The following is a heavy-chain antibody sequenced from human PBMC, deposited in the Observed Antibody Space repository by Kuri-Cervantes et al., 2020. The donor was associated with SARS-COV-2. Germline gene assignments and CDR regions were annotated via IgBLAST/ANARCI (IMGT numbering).Heavy chain of an antibody. CDR3: ARVKTRGTLEY. V-gene: IGHV1-2*04. Sequence: ASVKVSCKAYGYTFNDYYMHWVRQAPGQGLEWMGWINPKTGGTHYAQQFRGSITMTRDTSTSTVYMELSGLRSEDTAVYYCARVKTRGTLEYWGQGTLVTVSS. D-gene: IGHD1-1*01. J-gene: IGHJ4*02. CDR2: INPKTGGT. CDR1: GYTFNDYY.